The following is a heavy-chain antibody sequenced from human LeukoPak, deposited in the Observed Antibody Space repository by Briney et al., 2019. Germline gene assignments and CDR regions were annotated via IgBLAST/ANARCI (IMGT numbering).Heavy chain of an antibody. D-gene: IGHD3-3*01. J-gene: IGHJ4*02. CDR1: GGSISSNSYY. Sequence: PSETLSLTCTVSGGSISSNSYYWGWIRQPPEKGLGWIGSIYYSGSTYYNPSLKSRVTISVDTSKNQFSLKLSSVTAADTSVYYCARLLEWLSPLDYWGQGTLVTVSS. CDR2: IYYSGST. CDR3: ARLLEWLSPLDY. V-gene: IGHV4-39*01.